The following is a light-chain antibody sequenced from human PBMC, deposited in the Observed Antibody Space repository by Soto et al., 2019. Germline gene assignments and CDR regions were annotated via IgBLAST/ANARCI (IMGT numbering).Light chain of an antibody. Sequence: DIVLTQSPATLSLSPGERATLSCRASQSVRSYLGWYQQRPGQAPRLLIYDASNRATGIPARFSGSGSGTDFTLTISSLEPEDFELYYCQQGGTFGQGTRLEIK. CDR2: DAS. CDR1: QSVRSY. CDR3: QQGGT. J-gene: IGKJ5*01. V-gene: IGKV3-11*01.